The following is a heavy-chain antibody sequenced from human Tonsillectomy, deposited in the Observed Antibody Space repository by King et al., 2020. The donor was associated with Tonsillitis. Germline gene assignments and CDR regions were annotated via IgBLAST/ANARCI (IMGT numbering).Heavy chain of an antibody. CDR3: ARVRGGMYSSGRSGWFDP. CDR1: GYTFTGYY. J-gene: IGHJ5*02. V-gene: IGHV1-2*02. CDR2: INPNSGGT. Sequence: VQLVESGAEVKKPGASVKVSCKASGYTFTGYYMHWVRQAPGQGLEWMGWINPNSGGTNYAQKFQGRVTMTRDTAISTAYMELSRLRSDDTAVYYCARVRGGMYSSGRSGWFDPWGQGTLVTVSS. D-gene: IGHD6-19*01.